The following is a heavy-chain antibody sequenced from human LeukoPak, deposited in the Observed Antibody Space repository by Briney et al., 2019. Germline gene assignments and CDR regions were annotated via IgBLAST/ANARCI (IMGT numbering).Heavy chain of an antibody. CDR3: ARFSMVRGVINYFDY. V-gene: IGHV4-4*02. J-gene: IGHJ4*02. CDR2: IYHSGST. D-gene: IGHD3-10*01. CDR1: GGSISSSNW. Sequence: SETLSLTCAVSGGSISSSNWWSWVHQPPGKGLEWIGEIYHSGSTNYNPSLKSRVTISVDKSKNQFSLKLSSVTAADTAVYYCARFSMVRGVINYFDYWGQGTLVTVSS.